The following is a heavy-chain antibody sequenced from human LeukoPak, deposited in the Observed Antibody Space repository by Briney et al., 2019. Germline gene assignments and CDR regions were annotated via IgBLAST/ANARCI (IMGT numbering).Heavy chain of an antibody. D-gene: IGHD3-3*01. V-gene: IGHV1-18*01. CDR3: ARVDAREPITIFVPTRGNWFDP. CDR1: GYTFTNYG. Sequence: ASVKVSCKASGYTFTNYGITWVRQAPGQGLEWMGWISGYNGNTNYAQKLQARVTMTTDTSTSTAYMDLRSLRSDDTAVYYCARVDAREPITIFVPTRGNWFDPWGQGTLVTVSS. CDR2: ISGYNGNT. J-gene: IGHJ5*02.